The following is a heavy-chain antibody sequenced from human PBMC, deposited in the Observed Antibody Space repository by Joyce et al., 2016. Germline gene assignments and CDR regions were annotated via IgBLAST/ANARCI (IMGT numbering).Heavy chain of an antibody. Sequence: EVQLVESGGGLVQPGGSLGLSCAASGFTFNDPYMDWVSQAPGKGLAWVGRIRNKANSYTTEYAASVKGRFTISRDDSKNSLYLQMNSRKTEDTTVYYCARDKDGNPDYWGQGTLVTVSS. CDR3: ARDKDGNPDY. CDR1: GFTFNDPY. CDR2: IRNKANSYTT. D-gene: IGHD4-23*01. J-gene: IGHJ4*02. V-gene: IGHV3-72*01.